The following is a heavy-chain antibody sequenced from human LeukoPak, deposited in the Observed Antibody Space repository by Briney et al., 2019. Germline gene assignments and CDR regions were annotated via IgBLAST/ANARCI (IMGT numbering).Heavy chain of an antibody. V-gene: IGHV3-23*01. D-gene: IGHD1-26*01. J-gene: IGHJ4*02. Sequence: GGSLRLSCAASGFTFSSYAMSWVRQAPGKGLEWVSAISSTGGTTYYAESVKGRFTISRDNSKSTLYLQMNSLRAEDTAVYYCASGGNYLDYWGRGTLVTVSS. CDR1: GFTFSSYA. CDR2: ISSTGGTT. CDR3: ASGGNYLDY.